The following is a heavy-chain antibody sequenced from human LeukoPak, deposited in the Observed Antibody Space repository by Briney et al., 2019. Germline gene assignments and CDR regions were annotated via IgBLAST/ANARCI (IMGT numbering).Heavy chain of an antibody. D-gene: IGHD3-22*01. V-gene: IGHV4-31*03. CDR3: ARDGYYDSSGYYRNWFDP. CDR2: INYSGST. J-gene: IGHJ5*02. CDR1: GGSISSGGYY. Sequence: SETLSLTCTVSGGSISSGGYYWSWIRQHPGEGLEWIGYINYSGSTNYTPSLKSRVTISVDTSKNQFSLKLSSVTAADSAVYYCARDGYYDSSGYYRNWFDPWGQGTLVTVSS.